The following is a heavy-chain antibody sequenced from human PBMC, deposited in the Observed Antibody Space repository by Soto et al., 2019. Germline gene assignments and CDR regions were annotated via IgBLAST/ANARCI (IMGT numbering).Heavy chain of an antibody. CDR3: ARRTTEYYYYYGMDV. CDR2: IYPGDSDT. D-gene: IGHD4-17*01. V-gene: IGHV5-51*01. J-gene: IGHJ6*02. CDR1: GYSFTSYW. Sequence: PGESLKISCKGSGYSFTSYWIGWVRQMPGKGLEWMGIIYPGDSDTRYSPSFQGQVTISADKSISTAYLQWSSLKASDTAMYYCARRTTEYYYYYGMDVWGQGTTVTVSS.